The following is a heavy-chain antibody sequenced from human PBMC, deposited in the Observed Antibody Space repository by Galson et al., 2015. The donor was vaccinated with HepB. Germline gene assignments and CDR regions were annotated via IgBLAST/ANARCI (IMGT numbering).Heavy chain of an antibody. CDR2: IKKKSEGGTT. CDR3: TTFLEMTTVQY. Sequence: SLRLSCAAPGFTFRNARMSWVRQAPGKGLEWVGRIKKKSEGGTTDYAAPVKGRFTISRDDSKNTLYLEMNSLKTEDTALYYCTTFLEMTTVQYWGQGTLVTVSS. D-gene: IGHD4-11*01. V-gene: IGHV3-15*01. CDR1: GFTFRNAR. J-gene: IGHJ4*02.